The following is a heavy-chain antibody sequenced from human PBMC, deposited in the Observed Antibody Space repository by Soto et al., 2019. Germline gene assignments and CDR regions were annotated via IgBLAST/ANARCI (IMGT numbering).Heavy chain of an antibody. CDR2: INPADSDI. D-gene: IGHD3-16*01. V-gene: IGHV5-51*01. J-gene: IGHJ4*02. CDR3: ARHQRDDASRKIDS. Sequence: GESLKISCQGSGYSFTSNWIGWVRQMPGKGLEWMGIINPADSDIKYSPSFQGQVTISADKSIGTAYLQWSSLKASDTAMYYCARHQRDDASRKIDSWGPGPLVTVSS. CDR1: GYSFTSNW.